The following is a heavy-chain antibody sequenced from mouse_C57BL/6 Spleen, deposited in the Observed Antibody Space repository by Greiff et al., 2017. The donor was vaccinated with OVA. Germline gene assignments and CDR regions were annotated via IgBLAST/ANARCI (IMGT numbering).Heavy chain of an antibody. J-gene: IGHJ2*01. CDR1: GYTFTDSY. V-gene: IGHV1-26*01. Sequence: VQLQQSGPELVKPGASVKISCKASGYTFTDSYMNWVKQSHGKSLEWIGDINPNNGGTSYNQKFKGKATLTVDKSSSTAYMELRSLTSEDSAVYYCASLLGRDYRGQGTTLTVSS. D-gene: IGHD4-1*01. CDR3: ASLLGRDY. CDR2: INPNNGGT.